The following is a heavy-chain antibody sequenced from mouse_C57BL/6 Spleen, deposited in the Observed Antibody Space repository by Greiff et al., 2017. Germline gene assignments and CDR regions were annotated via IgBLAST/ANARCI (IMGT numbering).Heavy chain of an antibody. J-gene: IGHJ2*01. CDR2: IDPSDSET. Sequence: QVQLQQPGAELVRPGSSVKLSCKASGYTFTSYWMHWVKQRPIQGLEWIGNIDPSDSETHYNQKFKDKATLTVDQSSSTAYMQLSSLTSEDSAVYYCARGTYGSSSYYFDYWGQGTTLTVSS. D-gene: IGHD1-1*01. V-gene: IGHV1-52*01. CDR3: ARGTYGSSSYYFDY. CDR1: GYTFTSYW.